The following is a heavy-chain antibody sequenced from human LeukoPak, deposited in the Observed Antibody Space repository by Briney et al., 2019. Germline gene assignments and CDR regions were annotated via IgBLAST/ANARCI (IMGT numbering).Heavy chain of an antibody. D-gene: IGHD6-19*01. Sequence: PSETLSLTCTVSGYSISSGYYWGWIRQPPGKGLEWIGSIYHSGSTYYNPSLKSRVTISVDTSKNQFSLKLSSVTAADTAVYYCARDSSGWYTPFDYWGQGTLVTVSS. J-gene: IGHJ4*02. CDR3: ARDSSGWYTPFDY. V-gene: IGHV4-38-2*02. CDR2: IYHSGST. CDR1: GYSISSGYY.